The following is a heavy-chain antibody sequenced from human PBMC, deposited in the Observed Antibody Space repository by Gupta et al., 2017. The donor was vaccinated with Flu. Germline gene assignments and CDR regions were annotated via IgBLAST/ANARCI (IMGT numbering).Heavy chain of an antibody. CDR2: IRSKAYGGTT. D-gene: IGHD3-3*01. Sequence: FRQAPGKGLEWVGFIRSKAYGGTTEYAASVKGRFTISRDDSKSIAYLQMNSLKTEETAVYYCAIRFLEWLQSATPDAFDIWGQGTMVTVSS. V-gene: IGHV3-49*03. CDR3: AIRFLEWLQSATPDAFDI. J-gene: IGHJ3*02.